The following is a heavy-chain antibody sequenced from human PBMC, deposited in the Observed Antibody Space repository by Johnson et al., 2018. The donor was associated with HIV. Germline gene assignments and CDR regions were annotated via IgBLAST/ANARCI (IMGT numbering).Heavy chain of an antibody. CDR2: IKSEIDGGTT. Sequence: VKLVESGGGLVKPGGSLRLSCAASGFNFNNAWMTWVRQAPGKGLEWVGRIKSEIDGGTTDYGAPVKGRFTISRDDSKSTLHLQMNSLQTEDTAVYYCATSVRDGYNSDPFDMWGQGTMVTVSS. CDR1: GFNFNNAW. J-gene: IGHJ3*02. V-gene: IGHV3-15*01. D-gene: IGHD5-24*01. CDR3: ATSVRDGYNSDPFDM.